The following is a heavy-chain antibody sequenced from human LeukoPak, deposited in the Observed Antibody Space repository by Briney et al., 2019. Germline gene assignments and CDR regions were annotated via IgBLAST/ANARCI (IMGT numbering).Heavy chain of an antibody. V-gene: IGHV4-39*01. CDR3: ARHWAAAGIMDY. D-gene: IGHD6-13*01. J-gene: IGHJ4*02. CDR1: GGSISSSSYC. CDR2: IYYSGST. Sequence: SETLSLTCTVSGGSISSSSYCWGWIRQPPGKGLEWIGSIYYSGSTYYNPSLKSRVTISVDTSKNQFSLKLSSVTAADTAVYYFARHWAAAGIMDYWGQGTLVTVSS.